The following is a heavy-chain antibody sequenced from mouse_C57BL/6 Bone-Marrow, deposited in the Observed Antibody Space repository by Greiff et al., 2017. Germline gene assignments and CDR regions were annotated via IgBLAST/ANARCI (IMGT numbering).Heavy chain of an antibody. CDR1: YFAFMASA. J-gene: IGHJ4*01. Sequence: VVESGAELVRPGSSVKLSCKDSYFAFMASAMHWVKQRPGHGLEWIGSFTMYSDATEYSENFKGKATLTANTSSSTAYMELSSLTSEDSAVYYCARSHSNYRGDYAMDYWGQGTSVTVSS. V-gene: IGHV1-49*01. CDR2: FTMYSDAT. D-gene: IGHD2-5*01. CDR3: ARSHSNYRGDYAMDY.